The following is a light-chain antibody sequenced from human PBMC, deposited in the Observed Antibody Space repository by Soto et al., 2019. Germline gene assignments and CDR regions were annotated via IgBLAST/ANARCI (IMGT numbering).Light chain of an antibody. V-gene: IGLV1-40*01. CDR2: GNG. CDR1: SSNIGAGYD. CDR3: QSYDSSLSGSEV. Sequence: QSVLTQPPSVSGAPGQRVTISCTGSSSNIGAGYDVHWYQQLPGTAPKLLMYGNGNRPSGVPDRFSGSKPGTSASLAITGLQAEDEADYYCQSYDSSLSGSEVFGTGTKVTVL. J-gene: IGLJ1*01.